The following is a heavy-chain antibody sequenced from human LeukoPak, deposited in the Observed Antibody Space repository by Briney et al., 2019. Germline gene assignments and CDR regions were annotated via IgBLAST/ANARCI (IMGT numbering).Heavy chain of an antibody. J-gene: IGHJ4*02. CDR3: AGDGDDYGDYVFDY. V-gene: IGHV4-59*01. CDR1: GGSISSYF. D-gene: IGHD4-17*01. Sequence: SETLSLTCTVSGGSISSYFWSWIRQPPGKGLEWIGYIYYSGSTNYNPSLKSRVTISVDTSKNQFSLKLSSVTAADTAVYYCAGDGDDYGDYVFDYWGQGILVTVSS. CDR2: IYYSGST.